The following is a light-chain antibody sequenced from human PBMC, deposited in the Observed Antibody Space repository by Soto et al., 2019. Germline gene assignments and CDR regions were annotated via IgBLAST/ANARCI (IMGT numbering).Light chain of an antibody. CDR1: QDISNF. J-gene: IGKJ1*01. V-gene: IGKV1-5*01. CDR2: DAF. CDR3: QQYNSYSWT. Sequence: DIQMTQSPSSLSASVGDSVAITCRASQDISNFLNWYQQKPGKAPKLLIYDAFSLESGVPSRFSGSGSGTEFTLTISSLQPDDFATYYCQQYNSYSWTFGQGTKVDIK.